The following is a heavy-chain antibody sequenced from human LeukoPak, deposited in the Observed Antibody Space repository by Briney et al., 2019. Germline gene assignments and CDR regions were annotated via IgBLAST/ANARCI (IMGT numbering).Heavy chain of an antibody. Sequence: PSETLSLTCTVSGGSISSYYWSWIRQPAGKGLEWIGRIYTTGSTNYNPSLKSRVTMSVDTSKNQFSLKLTSVTAADTAVYYCARDIGYYYDSSGFDNWGQGTLVTVSS. CDR2: IYTTGST. CDR1: GGSISSYY. D-gene: IGHD3-22*01. CDR3: ARDIGYYYDSSGFDN. V-gene: IGHV4-4*07. J-gene: IGHJ4*02.